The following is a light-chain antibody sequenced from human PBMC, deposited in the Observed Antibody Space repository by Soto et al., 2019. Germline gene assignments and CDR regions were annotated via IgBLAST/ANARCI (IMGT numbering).Light chain of an antibody. CDR2: DDT. CDR1: ISNIGDHD. J-gene: IGLJ3*02. V-gene: IGLV1-51*01. CDR3: ATLDSSLSAVV. Sequence: QSVLTQPPSVSAAPGQRVTISCSGDISNIGDHDVAWFRHPPGTAPELLIYDDTKPPAGIPDPFSASKSGTSVTLGISGRQTGDEADYYCATLDSSLSAVVFGGGTKLTVL.